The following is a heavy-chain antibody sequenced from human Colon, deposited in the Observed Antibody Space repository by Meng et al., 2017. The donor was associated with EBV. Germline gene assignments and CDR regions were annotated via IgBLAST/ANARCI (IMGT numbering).Heavy chain of an antibody. CDR3: ARRGPSGNFSP. CDR1: GGSVRDYF. J-gene: IGHJ5*02. V-gene: IGHV4-34*01. Sequence: VQLQQGGPGLVTLSDTLSRSCAVYGGSVRDYFWTWIRHPPGKGLEWIGEIDHRGNTKYNPSLKSRVTISLDTSKKQFSLKVSSVTAADSAVYYCARRGPSGNFSPWSQGALVTVSS. D-gene: IGHD3-10*01. CDR2: IDHRGNT.